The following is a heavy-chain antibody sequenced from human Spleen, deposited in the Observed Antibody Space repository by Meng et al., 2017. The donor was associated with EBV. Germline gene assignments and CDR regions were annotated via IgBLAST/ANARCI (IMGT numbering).Heavy chain of an antibody. V-gene: IGHV3-73*02. J-gene: IGHJ4*02. CDR1: GYTFSTSA. CDR3: TNLDY. CDR2: ITTKASNYAT. Sequence: GQLVESGGGFGPPGASLRISCEASGYTFSTSAVHWVRQASGKGLEWVGRITTKASNYATAYVASVEGRFTVSRDDSTNTAYLRMNSLKTEDTAVYYCTNLDYWGQGILVTVSS.